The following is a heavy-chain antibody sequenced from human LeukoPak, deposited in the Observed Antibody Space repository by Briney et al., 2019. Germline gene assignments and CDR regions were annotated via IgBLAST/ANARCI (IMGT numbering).Heavy chain of an antibody. CDR2: INHSGST. V-gene: IGHV4-34*01. CDR3: ARATRSMVRGVKSTEFDY. CDR1: GGSFSGYY. J-gene: IGHJ4*02. D-gene: IGHD3-10*01. Sequence: SETLSLTCAVYGGSFSGYYWSWIRQPPGKGLEWIGEINHSGSTNYNPSLKSRVTISVDTSKNQFSLKLSSVTAADTAVYYCARATRSMVRGVKSTEFDYWGQGTLVTVSS.